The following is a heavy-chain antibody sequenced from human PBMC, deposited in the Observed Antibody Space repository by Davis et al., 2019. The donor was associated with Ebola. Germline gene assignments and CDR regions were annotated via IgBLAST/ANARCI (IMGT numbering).Heavy chain of an antibody. J-gene: IGHJ4*02. Sequence: GESLKISCAASEFTFSGSAMHWVRQASGKGLEWVGRIRSKANSYATAYAASVKGRFTISRDDSKNTAYLQMNSLKTEDTAVYYCTSGITGTRGDYWGQGTLVTVSS. D-gene: IGHD1-20*01. CDR1: EFTFSGSA. CDR3: TSGITGTRGDY. V-gene: IGHV3-73*01. CDR2: IRSKANSYAT.